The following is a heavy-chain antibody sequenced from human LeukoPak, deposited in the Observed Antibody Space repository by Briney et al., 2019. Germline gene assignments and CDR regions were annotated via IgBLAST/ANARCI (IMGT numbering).Heavy chain of an antibody. CDR3: ATLDLGRTKSFDY. J-gene: IGHJ4*02. Sequence: SVKVSCKASGGTFSSYAISWVRQAPGQGLEWMGGIIPIFGTANYAQKFQGRVTITADESTSTAFMELSSLRSEDTAVYYCATLDLGRTKSFDYWGQGTLVTVSS. V-gene: IGHV1-69*01. CDR2: IIPIFGTA. CDR1: GGTFSSYA. D-gene: IGHD1-1*01.